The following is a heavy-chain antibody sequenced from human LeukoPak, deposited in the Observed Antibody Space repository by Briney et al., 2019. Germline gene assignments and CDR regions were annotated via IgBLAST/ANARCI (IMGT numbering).Heavy chain of an antibody. D-gene: IGHD3-9*01. CDR3: ARDNFDWLPPYYFDY. Sequence: PGGSLRLSCAASGFTFSTYNMNWVRQAPGKGLEWVSSITSDSRYMYYADSVKGRFTISRDNAKNSLYLQMNSLRAEDTAVYYCARDNFDWLPPYYFDYWGQGTLVTVSS. J-gene: IGHJ4*02. CDR1: GFTFSTYN. V-gene: IGHV3-21*01. CDR2: ITSDSRYM.